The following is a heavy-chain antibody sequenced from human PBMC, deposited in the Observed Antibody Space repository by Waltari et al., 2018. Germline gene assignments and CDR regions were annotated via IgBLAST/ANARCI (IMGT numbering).Heavy chain of an antibody. CDR1: GGSISSSSYY. V-gene: IGHV4-39*07. CDR3: ARRGTGFGRTD. Sequence: QLQLQESGPGLVKPSETLSLTCTVPGGSISSSSYYWGWIRQPPGKGLEWIGSIYYSGSTYYNPSLKSRVTISVDTSKNQFSLKLSSVTAADTAVYYCARRGTGFGRTDWGQGTLVTVSS. D-gene: IGHD3-10*01. J-gene: IGHJ4*02. CDR2: IYYSGST.